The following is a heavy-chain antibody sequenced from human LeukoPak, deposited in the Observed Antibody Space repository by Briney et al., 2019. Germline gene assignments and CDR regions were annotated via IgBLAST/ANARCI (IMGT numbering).Heavy chain of an antibody. Sequence: SETLSLTCTVSGGSITTYYWNWIRQSPGKGLEWIGYISNRGNTNYNPSLTSRVTMSVDTSKNHFSLKLSSVTAADTAVYYCAREERDAFDIWGQGTMVTVSS. J-gene: IGHJ3*02. CDR1: GGSITTYY. CDR3: AREERDAFDI. D-gene: IGHD1-1*01. V-gene: IGHV4-59*12. CDR2: ISNRGNT.